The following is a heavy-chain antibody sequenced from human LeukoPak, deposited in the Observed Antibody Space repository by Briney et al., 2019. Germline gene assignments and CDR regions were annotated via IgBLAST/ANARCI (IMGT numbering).Heavy chain of an antibody. V-gene: IGHV3-7*01. CDR1: GFTFSSYW. CDR2: IKKDGSEK. CDR3: ARDLQDGVPTGY. Sequence: GGSLRLSCAASGFTFSSYWMTWVRQAPGKGLEWVANIKKDGSEKYYVESLKGRFTISRDNVKNSLYLQLNSLSAEDTAVYYCARDLQDGVPTGYWGRGTLVIVS. J-gene: IGHJ4*02. D-gene: IGHD4-17*01.